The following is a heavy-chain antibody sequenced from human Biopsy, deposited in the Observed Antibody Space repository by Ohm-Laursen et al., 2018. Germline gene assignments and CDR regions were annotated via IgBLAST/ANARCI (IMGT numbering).Heavy chain of an antibody. V-gene: IGHV1-8*01. CDR3: AIEGGTYSKPFDY. D-gene: IGHD1-26*01. CDR2: MNPNSGKT. J-gene: IGHJ4*02. Sequence: SVNVSCKPSGYTFISYDIDWGRQATGQGLEWMGGMNPNSGKTGYAQKFQGRVTMTTNTSVNTAYMELSSLTFEYTAVYDCAIEGGTYSKPFDYWGQGSQVTVSS. CDR1: GYTFISYD.